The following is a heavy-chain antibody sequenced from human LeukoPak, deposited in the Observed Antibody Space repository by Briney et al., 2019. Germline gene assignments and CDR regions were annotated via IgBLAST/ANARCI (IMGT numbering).Heavy chain of an antibody. Sequence: PGGSLRLSCAASGFTFSSYAMSWVRQAPGKGLEWVSSFSGSGGSTHYADSVKGRFTISRDNSKNTLYLQMNSLRAEDTAVYYCAKDAEDSSGYYYYYYYYMDVWGKGTTVTVSS. CDR3: AKDAEDSSGYYYYYYYYMDV. V-gene: IGHV3-23*01. CDR1: GFTFSSYA. D-gene: IGHD3-22*01. CDR2: FSGSGGST. J-gene: IGHJ6*03.